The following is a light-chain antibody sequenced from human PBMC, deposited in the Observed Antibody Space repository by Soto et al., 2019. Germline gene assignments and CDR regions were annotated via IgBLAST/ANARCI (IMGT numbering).Light chain of an antibody. CDR1: SSDVGGYNY. CDR3: SSYTSSSTLVV. V-gene: IGLV2-14*01. J-gene: IGLJ1*01. Sequence: QSELTQPASVSGSPGQSSTISCTGTSSDVGGYNYVSWYQQHPGKAPKLMIYDVSNRPSGVSNRFSGSKSGNTASLTISGLQAEDEADYYCSSYTSSSTLVVFGTGTKVTVL. CDR2: DVS.